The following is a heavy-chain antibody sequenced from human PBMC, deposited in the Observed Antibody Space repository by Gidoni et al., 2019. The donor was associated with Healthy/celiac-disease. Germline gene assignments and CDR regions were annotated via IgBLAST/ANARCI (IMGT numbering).Heavy chain of an antibody. D-gene: IGHD4-4*01. Sequence: GSLRLSCAASGFTFSDYYMSWIRQAPGKGLEWVSYISSSGSTIYYADSVKGRFTISRDNAKNSLYLQMNSLRAEDTAVYYCARDCVPADYSNYLGGMDVWGQGTTVTVSS. V-gene: IGHV3-11*01. J-gene: IGHJ6*02. CDR3: ARDCVPADYSNYLGGMDV. CDR2: ISSSGSTI. CDR1: GFTFSDYY.